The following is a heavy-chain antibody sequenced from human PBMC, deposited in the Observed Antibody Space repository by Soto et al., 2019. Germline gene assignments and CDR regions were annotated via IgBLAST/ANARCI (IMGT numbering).Heavy chain of an antibody. V-gene: IGHV1-46*01. CDR1: GYTFTSYY. D-gene: IGHD1-7*01. CDR3: ARARRTTRDAFAI. CDR2: INPSGGST. J-gene: IGHJ3*02. Sequence: QVQLVQSGAEVKKPGASVKVSCKASGYTFTSYYMHWVRQAPGQGLEWMGIINPSGGSTSYAQKFHVRVNMTRDTATSTVYIELRSLRSEDPAVYYCARARRTTRDAFAIWGQGTMVTVSS.